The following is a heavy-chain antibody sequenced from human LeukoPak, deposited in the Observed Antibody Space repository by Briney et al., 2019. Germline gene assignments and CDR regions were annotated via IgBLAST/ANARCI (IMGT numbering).Heavy chain of an antibody. V-gene: IGHV3-74*01. J-gene: IGHJ4*02. D-gene: IGHD1-26*01. CDR1: GFTFSSYW. CDR3: VRDLGELPTY. Sequence: PGGSLRLSCAASGFTFSSYWMYWVRQAPGKGLVWVSRISSDGITTNYAGAVKGRFTMSRDNAENTLFLQMNTLRAEDTAVYYCVRDLGELPTYWGQGTLVTVSS. CDR2: ISSDGITT.